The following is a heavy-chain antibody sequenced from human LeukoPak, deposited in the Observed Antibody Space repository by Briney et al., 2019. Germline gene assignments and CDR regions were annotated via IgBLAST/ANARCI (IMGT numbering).Heavy chain of an antibody. J-gene: IGHJ5*02. Sequence: PGRSLRLSCTASGFIFGDHAMSWVRQAPGKGLEWVAVISYGGSNKYYADSVKGRFTISRDNSKNTLYLQMNSLRAEDTAVYYCARGPYYYDSSGYQQFDPWGQGTLVTVSS. CDR3: ARGPYYYDSSGYQQFDP. V-gene: IGHV3-30-3*01. D-gene: IGHD3-22*01. CDR2: ISYGGSNK. CDR1: GFIFGDHA.